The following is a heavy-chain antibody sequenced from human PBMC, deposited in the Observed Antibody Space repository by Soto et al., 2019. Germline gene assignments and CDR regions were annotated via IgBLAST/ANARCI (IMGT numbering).Heavy chain of an antibody. CDR3: ARGPVGATTNYFDY. CDR1: GGSISSSNW. CDR2: IYHSGST. V-gene: IGHV4-4*02. J-gene: IGHJ4*02. D-gene: IGHD1-26*01. Sequence: LSLTCAVSGGSISSSNWWSWVRQPPGKGLEWIGEIYHSGSTNYNPSLKSRVTISVDKSKNQFSLKLSSVTAADTAVYYCARGPVGATTNYFDYWGQGTLVTVSS.